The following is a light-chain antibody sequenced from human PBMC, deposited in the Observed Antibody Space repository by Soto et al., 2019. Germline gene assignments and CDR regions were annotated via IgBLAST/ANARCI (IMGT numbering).Light chain of an antibody. CDR1: QSVSSY. CDR2: NTS. J-gene: IGKJ4*01. V-gene: IGKV3-11*01. Sequence: EVVLTQSPATLSLSPGERATLSCRASQSVSSYVAWYQQKPGQAPRLLIYNTSNRATGIPARFSGSGSGTDFTLTITSLEPEDSAVYYCQHRSTWPRAFGGGTKVEIK. CDR3: QHRSTWPRA.